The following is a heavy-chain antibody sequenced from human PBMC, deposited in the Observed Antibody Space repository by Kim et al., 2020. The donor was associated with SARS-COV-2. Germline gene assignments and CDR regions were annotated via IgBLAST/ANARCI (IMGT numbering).Heavy chain of an antibody. CDR2: ISYDGSNK. CDR1: GFTFSSYG. J-gene: IGHJ4*02. V-gene: IGHV3-30*18. CDR3: AKDPTAYCGGDCYLGADY. Sequence: GGSLRLSCAASGFTFSSYGMHWVRQAPGKGLEWVAVISYDGSNKYYADSVKGRFTISRDNSKNTLYLQMNSLRAEDTAVYYCAKDPTAYCGGDCYLGADYWGQGTLVTVSS. D-gene: IGHD2-21*02.